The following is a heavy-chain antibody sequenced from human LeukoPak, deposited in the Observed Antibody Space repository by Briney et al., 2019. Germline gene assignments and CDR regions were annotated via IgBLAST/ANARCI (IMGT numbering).Heavy chain of an antibody. V-gene: IGHV4-4*09. Sequence: PSETLSLTCSVSGGSISSYYWSWIRQPPGKGLEWIGYISPTGGTNYNPSLTSRVTVSVDTSKNLFSLKLDPVTATDTAVYFCARRSVTRWYYPDWGQGTLVTVSS. D-gene: IGHD3-10*01. CDR2: ISPTGGT. CDR1: GGSISSYY. CDR3: ARRSVTRWYYPD. J-gene: IGHJ4*02.